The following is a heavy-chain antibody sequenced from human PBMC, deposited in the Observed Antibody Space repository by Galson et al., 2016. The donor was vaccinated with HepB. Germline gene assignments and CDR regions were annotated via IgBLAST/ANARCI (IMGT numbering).Heavy chain of an antibody. Sequence: SLRLSCAASGFTFSTYAMNWVRQAPGKGLEWVAAISFEGSNKDYADSVKGRFSISRDNSKNTLYLQMNILRVQDTAVYYCAKDLKRSSGSYYYYAMDVWGRGTTVTVSS. CDR3: AKDLKRSSGSYYYYAMDV. CDR1: GFTFSTYA. D-gene: IGHD1-26*01. CDR2: ISFEGSNK. J-gene: IGHJ6*02. V-gene: IGHV3-30*18.